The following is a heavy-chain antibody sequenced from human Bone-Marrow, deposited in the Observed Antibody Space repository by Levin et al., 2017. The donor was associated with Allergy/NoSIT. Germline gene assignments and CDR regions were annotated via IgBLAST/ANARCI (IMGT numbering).Heavy chain of an antibody. J-gene: IGHJ2*01. CDR1: GYAFITYD. V-gene: IGHV1-8*01. CDR2: MNPKSGNT. Sequence: GESLKISCKASGYAFITYDIFWVRQATGQGLEWMGWMNPKSGNTGYAQKFQGRVAMTRNISTNTAYMELRGLRSDDTAVYFCARAVVGVATITHWSFDLWGRGTLVTVSS. D-gene: IGHD5-24*01. CDR3: ARAVVGVATITHWSFDL.